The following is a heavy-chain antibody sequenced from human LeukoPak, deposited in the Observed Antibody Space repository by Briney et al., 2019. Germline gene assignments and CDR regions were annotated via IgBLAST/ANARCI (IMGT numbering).Heavy chain of an antibody. CDR2: IYTSGST. D-gene: IGHD3-10*01. CDR1: GGSISSYY. V-gene: IGHV4-4*07. CDR3: AREPQSLDMGSGSYSNAFDI. Sequence: PSETLSLTCTVSGGSISSYYWSWIRQPAGMGLEWIGRIYTSGSTNYNPSLKSRVTMSVDTSKNQFSLKLSSVTAADTAVYYCAREPQSLDMGSGSYSNAFDIWGQGTMVTVSS. J-gene: IGHJ3*02.